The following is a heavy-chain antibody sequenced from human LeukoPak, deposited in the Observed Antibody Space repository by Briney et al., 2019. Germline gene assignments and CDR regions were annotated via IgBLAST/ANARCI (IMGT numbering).Heavy chain of an antibody. Sequence: SETLSLTCAVHGGSFSGYYWSWIRQHPGKGLEWIGYIYYSGSTYYNPSLKSRVTISVDTSKNQFSLKLSSVTAADTAVYYCARDVEYYDSTDAFDIWGQGTMVTVSS. V-gene: IGHV4-31*11. CDR2: IYYSGST. J-gene: IGHJ3*02. D-gene: IGHD3-22*01. CDR3: ARDVEYYDSTDAFDI. CDR1: GGSFSGYY.